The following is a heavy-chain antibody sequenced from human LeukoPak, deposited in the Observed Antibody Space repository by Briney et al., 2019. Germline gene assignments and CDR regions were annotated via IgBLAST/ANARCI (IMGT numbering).Heavy chain of an antibody. D-gene: IGHD6-13*01. CDR1: GGSISSSNYY. J-gene: IGHJ5*02. Sequence: SETLSLTCTVAGGSISSSNYYWGWIRQPPGKGLEWIGSIYYSGTTYYNPSLKSRVTISVDTSKNQFSLKLSSVTATDTAVYYCARRLIAAAAGWFDPWGQGTLVTVSS. CDR2: IYYSGTT. CDR3: ARRLIAAAAGWFDP. V-gene: IGHV4-39*01.